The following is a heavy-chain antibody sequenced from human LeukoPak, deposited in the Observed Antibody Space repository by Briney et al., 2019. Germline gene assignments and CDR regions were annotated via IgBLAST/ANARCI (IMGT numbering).Heavy chain of an antibody. CDR3: ARMTAHWYFDL. CDR2: IHSSGNT. J-gene: IGHJ2*01. D-gene: IGHD2-21*02. V-gene: IGHV4-4*07. Sequence: SETLSLTCTVSGGSISSYYWSWIRIRQPAGKGLEWIGRIHSSGNTNYNPSLKGRVTMSVDTSKNQFSLSLTSATAADTAVYYCARMTAHWYFDLWGRGTLVSVSS. CDR1: GGSISSYY.